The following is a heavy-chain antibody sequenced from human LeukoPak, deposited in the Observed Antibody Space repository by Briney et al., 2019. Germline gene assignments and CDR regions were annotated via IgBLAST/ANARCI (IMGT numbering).Heavy chain of an antibody. CDR1: GGSVSSYY. V-gene: IGHV4-4*07. J-gene: IGHJ2*01. Sequence: SETLSLTCTVSGGSVSSYYWSWIRQPAGKGLEWIGRIYTGGSTNYNPSLKSRVTMSVDKPKNQFSLNLSSVTAADTAVYYCARGGVRATTMPDWYFDLWGRGTLVTVSS. CDR2: IYTGGST. CDR3: ARGGVRATTMPDWYFDL. D-gene: IGHD1-26*01.